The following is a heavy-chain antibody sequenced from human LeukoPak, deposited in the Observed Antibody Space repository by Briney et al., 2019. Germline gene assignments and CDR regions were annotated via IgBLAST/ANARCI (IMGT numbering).Heavy chain of an antibody. CDR3: ARERIEGIAARPGIIDY. J-gene: IGHJ4*02. D-gene: IGHD6-6*01. Sequence: SETLSLTCTVSGGSISSGDYYWSWIRQPPGRGLEWIGSIYYSGSTNYNPSLKSRVTISVDTSKNQFSLKLSSVTAADTAVYYCARERIEGIAARPGIIDYWGQGTLVTVSS. V-gene: IGHV4-61*08. CDR1: GGSISSGDYY. CDR2: IYYSGST.